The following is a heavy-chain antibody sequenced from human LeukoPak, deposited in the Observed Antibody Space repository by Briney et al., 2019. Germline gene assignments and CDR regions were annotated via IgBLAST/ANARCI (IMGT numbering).Heavy chain of an antibody. J-gene: IGHJ4*02. Sequence: PSETLSLTCTVSGGSISSSSYYWGWIRQPPGKGLEWIGSIYYSGSTYYNPSLKSQVTISVGTSKNQFSLKLSSVTAADTAVYYCARRRRYGGYAIDYWGQGTLVTVSS. V-gene: IGHV4-39*01. D-gene: IGHD5-12*01. CDR2: IYYSGST. CDR1: GGSISSSSYY. CDR3: ARRRRYGGYAIDY.